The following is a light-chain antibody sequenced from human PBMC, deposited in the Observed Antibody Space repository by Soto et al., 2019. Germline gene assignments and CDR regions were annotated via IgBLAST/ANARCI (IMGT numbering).Light chain of an antibody. CDR3: QQYNTWPPGT. Sequence: VVMTQSPATVSVSPGETVTLSCRASQSVRSDVAWYQQRPGQPPRLLIFGASSRVADVPARFSGGGSGTDFTLTISSLQSEDFAVYHCQQYNTWPPGTFGQGTKVE. CDR2: GAS. V-gene: IGKV3-15*01. CDR1: QSVRSD. J-gene: IGKJ1*01.